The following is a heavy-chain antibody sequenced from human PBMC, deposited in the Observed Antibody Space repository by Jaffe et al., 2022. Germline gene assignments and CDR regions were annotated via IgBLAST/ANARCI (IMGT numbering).Heavy chain of an antibody. CDR1: GFTFSSYW. Sequence: EVQLVESGGGLVQPGGSLRLSCAASGFTFSSYWMSWVRQAPGKGLEWVANIKQDGSEKYYVDSVKGRFTISRDNAKNSLYLQMNSLRAEDTAVYYCARDYQVLGYCSGGSCSTTLYYYYYMDVWGKGTTVTVSS. CDR2: IKQDGSEK. J-gene: IGHJ6*03. CDR3: ARDYQVLGYCSGGSCSTTLYYYYYMDV. D-gene: IGHD2-15*01. V-gene: IGHV3-7*01.